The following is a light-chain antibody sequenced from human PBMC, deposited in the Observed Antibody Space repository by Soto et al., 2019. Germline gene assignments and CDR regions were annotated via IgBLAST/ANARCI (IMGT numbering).Light chain of an antibody. J-gene: IGLJ2*01. CDR1: SSDVGSYNL. CDR3: CSYAGSSTFVV. Sequence: QPVLTQPASVSGSPGQSITISCTGTSSDVGSYNLVSWYQQHPGKAPKLMIYEGSKRPSGVSNRFSGSKSGNTASLTISGLQAEDEADYHCCSYAGSSTFVVFGGGTKLTVL. V-gene: IGLV2-23*03. CDR2: EGS.